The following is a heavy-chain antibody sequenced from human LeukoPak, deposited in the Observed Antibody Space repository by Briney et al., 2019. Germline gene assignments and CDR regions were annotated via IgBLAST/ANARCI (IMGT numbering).Heavy chain of an antibody. Sequence: GGSLRLSCAASGFNLSNYCMNWVRQAPGKGLEWVSSITSSRSYTHYADSVKGRFAISRDNAKNSLYLQMDSLRAEDTAVYYCARSGAVADAADYWGQGILVTVSS. D-gene: IGHD6-19*01. CDR2: ITSSRSYT. CDR3: ARSGAVADAADY. V-gene: IGHV3-21*01. J-gene: IGHJ4*02. CDR1: GFNLSNYC.